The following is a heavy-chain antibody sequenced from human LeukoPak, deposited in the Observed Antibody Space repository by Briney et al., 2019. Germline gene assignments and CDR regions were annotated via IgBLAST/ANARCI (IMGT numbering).Heavy chain of an antibody. V-gene: IGHV4-30-2*01. Sequence: IPSQTLSLTCAVSGGSISSGGYPWSWIRQPPGKGLEWIGYIYHSGSTYYNPSLKSRVTISVDRSKNQFSLKLSSVTAADTAVYYCARGGTTTGGMDVWGQGTTVTVSS. CDR2: IYHSGST. CDR3: ARGGTTTGGMDV. D-gene: IGHD4-17*01. CDR1: GGSISSGGYP. J-gene: IGHJ6*02.